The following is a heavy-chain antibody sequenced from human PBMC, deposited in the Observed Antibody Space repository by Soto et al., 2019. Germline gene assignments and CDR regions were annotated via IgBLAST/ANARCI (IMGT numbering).Heavy chain of an antibody. V-gene: IGHV4-39*07. D-gene: IGHD3-10*01. CDR2: INYVGKT. J-gene: IGHJ4*02. Sequence: PSETLSLTCSVSGGSINSKSYFWGWIRQTPGKGLEWIASINYVGKTYYSPSLKSRLAISVDTSKNQFSLKLSSVTAADTAVYYCARAPRGNYGYPSYFDYWGQGTLVTVSS. CDR1: GGSINSKSYF. CDR3: ARAPRGNYGYPSYFDY.